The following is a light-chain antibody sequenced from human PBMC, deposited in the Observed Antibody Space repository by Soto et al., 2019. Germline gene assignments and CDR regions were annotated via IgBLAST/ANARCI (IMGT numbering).Light chain of an antibody. J-gene: IGLJ2*01. CDR2: DTS. CDR1: TGAVTSGHY. Sequence: QTVVTQEASLTVSPGGTVTLTCGSSTGAVTSGHYPYWFQQKPGQAPRTLIYDTSNKHSWTPARFSGSLLGGKAALTLSGAQPEDEAEYFCLLSNSGARGVFGGGTKLTVL. V-gene: IGLV7-46*01. CDR3: LLSNSGARGV.